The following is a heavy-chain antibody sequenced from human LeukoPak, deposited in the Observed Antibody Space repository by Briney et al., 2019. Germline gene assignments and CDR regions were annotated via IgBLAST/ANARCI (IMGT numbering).Heavy chain of an antibody. Sequence: ASVKASCKASGYGFSSYGISWVRQAPGQGLEWMGWISAYSGNTKYAQKFQGRVTMTTDTSTGTAYIELRSLRSDDTAVYYCARGPMYSTSYYAPDYWGQGTPVTVSS. J-gene: IGHJ4*02. CDR3: ARGPMYSTSYYAPDY. CDR2: ISAYSGNT. D-gene: IGHD6-13*01. V-gene: IGHV1-18*01. CDR1: GYGFSSYG.